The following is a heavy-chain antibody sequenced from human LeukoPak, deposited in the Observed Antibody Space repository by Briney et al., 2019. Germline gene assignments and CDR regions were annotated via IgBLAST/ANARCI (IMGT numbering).Heavy chain of an antibody. Sequence: ASVKVSCKASGYTFTSYGISWVRQAPGQGLEWMGWIDPNSGDTNYAQKFQGRVTMTRETSINTAYMELSRLRSDDTAVYYCARVDDRGHYYDSNGPRKLFDYWGQGTLVTVSS. CDR3: ARVDDRGHYYDSNGPRKLFDY. D-gene: IGHD3-22*01. V-gene: IGHV1-2*02. CDR1: GYTFTSYG. CDR2: IDPNSGDT. J-gene: IGHJ4*02.